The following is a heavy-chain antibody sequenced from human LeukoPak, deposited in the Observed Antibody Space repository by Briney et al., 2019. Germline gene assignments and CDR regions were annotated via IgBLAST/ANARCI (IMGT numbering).Heavy chain of an antibody. CDR1: GYIFSTFP. CDR3: ARSYYDFWSGYYA. J-gene: IGHJ5*02. D-gene: IGHD3-3*01. CDR2: IIPIFGTA. V-gene: IGHV1-69*13. Sequence: GASVKVSCKASGYIFSTFPINWVRQAPGQGLEWMGGIIPIFGTANYAQKFQGRVTITADESTSTAYMELSSLRSEDTAVYYCARSYYDFWSGYYAWGQGTLVTVSS.